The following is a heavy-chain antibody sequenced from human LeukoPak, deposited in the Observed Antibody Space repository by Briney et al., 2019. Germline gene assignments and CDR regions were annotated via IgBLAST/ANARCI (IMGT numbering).Heavy chain of an antibody. J-gene: IGHJ4*02. CDR3: ARGFKDTAMVYEPPDY. Sequence: SETLSLTCTVSGGSISSSSYYWGWIRQPPGKGLEWIANIYHSGSTYYNPSLRSRVTISVDTSKNQFSLKLSSVTAADTAVYYCARGFKDTAMVYEPPDYWGQGTLVTVSS. CDR1: GGSISSSSYY. V-gene: IGHV4-39*07. D-gene: IGHD5-18*01. CDR2: IYHSGST.